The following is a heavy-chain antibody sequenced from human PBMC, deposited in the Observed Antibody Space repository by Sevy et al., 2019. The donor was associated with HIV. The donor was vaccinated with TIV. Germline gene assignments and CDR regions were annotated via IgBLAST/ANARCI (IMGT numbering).Heavy chain of an antibody. J-gene: IGHJ6*02. Sequence: GESLKISCVASGFTFHTYWMCWVRQAPGKGLEWVAHIKVDGSEIYYVDSVKGRFTISRDNAKNSLYLQMNSLRVEDTGVYYCARDCNSRTCLWGLDVWGQGTTVTVSS. CDR3: ARDCNSRTCLWGLDV. CDR1: GFTFHTYW. CDR2: IKVDGSEI. D-gene: IGHD1-26*01. V-gene: IGHV3-7*03.